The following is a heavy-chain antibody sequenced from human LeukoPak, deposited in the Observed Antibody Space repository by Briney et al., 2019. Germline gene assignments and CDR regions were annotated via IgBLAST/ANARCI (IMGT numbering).Heavy chain of an antibody. CDR2: ISAYNGNT. J-gene: IGHJ3*02. CDR3: ARDSWLVRRIGAFDI. D-gene: IGHD6-19*01. V-gene: IGHV1-18*01. Sequence: GASVNVSCKASGYTFTSYGISWVRQAPGQGLEWMGWISAYNGNTNYAQKLQGRVTMTTDTSTSTAYMELRSLRSDDTAVYYCARDSWLVRRIGAFDIWGQGTMVTVSS. CDR1: GYTFTSYG.